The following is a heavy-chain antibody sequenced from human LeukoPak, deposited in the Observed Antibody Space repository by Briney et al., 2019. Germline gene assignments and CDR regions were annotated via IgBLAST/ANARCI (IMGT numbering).Heavy chain of an antibody. V-gene: IGHV4-59*01. CDR2: VSGSGST. Sequence: PSETLSLTCTVSGDSFTRYYWNWIRQAPGKGLEWIGYVSGSGSTKYNPSLKSRVSMSADTSKNQLSLQLNSLSAADTAVYYCVRARGYFVPDSWGPGTLVTVSS. J-gene: IGHJ4*02. CDR1: GDSFTRYY. CDR3: VRARGYFVPDS. D-gene: IGHD3-22*01.